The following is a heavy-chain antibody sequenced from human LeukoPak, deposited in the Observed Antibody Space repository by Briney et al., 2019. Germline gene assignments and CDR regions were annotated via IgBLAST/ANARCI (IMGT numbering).Heavy chain of an antibody. CDR3: ARRPYYDFWSGYRFDP. Sequence: PSETLSLTCTVSGGSISSSSYYWGWIRQPPGKGLEWFGSIYYSGSTYYNPSLKSRVTISVDTSKNQFSLKLSSVTAADTAVYYCARRPYYDFWSGYRFDPWGQGTLVTVSS. CDR1: GGSISSSSYY. CDR2: IYYSGST. D-gene: IGHD3-3*01. J-gene: IGHJ5*02. V-gene: IGHV4-39*01.